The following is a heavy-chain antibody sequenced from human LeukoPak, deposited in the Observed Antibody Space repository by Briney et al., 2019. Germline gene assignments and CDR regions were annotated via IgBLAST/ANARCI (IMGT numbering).Heavy chain of an antibody. CDR3: ARDYSSGRDF. V-gene: IGHV3-7*04. D-gene: IGHD3-22*01. CDR1: GFTFSTKW. J-gene: IGHJ4*02. Sequence: PGGSLRLSCAASGFTFSTKWMSWVRQAPGKGLEWVATITQGGRDQYYVDSVKGRLTISRDNAKNSLDLQINSLRAEDTAVYFCARDYSSGRDFWGQGTLVTVS. CDR2: ITQGGRDQ.